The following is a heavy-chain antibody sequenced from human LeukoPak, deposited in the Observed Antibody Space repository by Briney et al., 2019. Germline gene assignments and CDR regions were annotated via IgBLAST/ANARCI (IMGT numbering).Heavy chain of an antibody. Sequence: SETLSLTCTVSGYSISSGYYWGWIRQSPGQGLEWIGSIFHSGKTYNSPSLGSRVTMSVDTFKNHFSLKLRSVASADTAVYCCVREDPLRILEWLFSSYFDFWGLGTLVTVST. CDR3: VREDPLRILEWLFSSYFDF. V-gene: IGHV4-38-2*02. CDR2: IFHSGKT. J-gene: IGHJ4*02. D-gene: IGHD3-3*01. CDR1: GYSISSGYY.